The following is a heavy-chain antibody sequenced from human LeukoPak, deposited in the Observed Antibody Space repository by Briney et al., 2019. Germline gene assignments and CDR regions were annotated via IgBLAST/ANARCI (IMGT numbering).Heavy chain of an antibody. J-gene: IGHJ4*02. D-gene: IGHD2/OR15-2a*01. V-gene: IGHV3-48*01. CDR3: ARDIGIDPNRFDY. CDR2: ISSSSSTI. Sequence: GGSLRLSCAASGFTFSSYSMNWVRQAPGKGLEWVSYISSSSSTIYYADSVKGRFTISRDNAKNSLYLQMNSLRAEDTAVYYCARDIGIDPNRFDYWGQGTLVTVSP. CDR1: GFTFSSYS.